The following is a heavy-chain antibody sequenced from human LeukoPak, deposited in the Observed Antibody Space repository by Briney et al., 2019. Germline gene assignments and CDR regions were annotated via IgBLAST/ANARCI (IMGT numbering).Heavy chain of an antibody. CDR3: VAMLRGVGY. CDR2: TTSKADSYTT. Sequence: GGSLRLPCAASRFTFSDHDMDWVRQAPGKGLEWVGRTTSKADSYTTRYAASVKGRFTISRDDSKNSVYLQMNSLKTEDMAVYYCVAMLRGVGYWGQGTLVTVSS. V-gene: IGHV3-72*01. CDR1: RFTFSDHD. J-gene: IGHJ4*02. D-gene: IGHD3-10*01.